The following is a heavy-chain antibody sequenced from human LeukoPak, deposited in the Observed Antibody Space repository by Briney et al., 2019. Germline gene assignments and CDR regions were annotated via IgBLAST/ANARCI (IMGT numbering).Heavy chain of an antibody. Sequence: GGSLRLSCAASGFTFSDYNMNWVRQAPGKGLEWVSSISSSSSYIYYADSVKGRFTISRDNAKNSLYLQMNSLRAEGTAVYYCARGSSGYSYLSVYYFDYWGQGTLVTVSS. V-gene: IGHV3-21*01. J-gene: IGHJ4*02. CDR3: ARGSSGYSYLSVYYFDY. CDR2: ISSSSSYI. D-gene: IGHD3-22*01. CDR1: GFTFSDYN.